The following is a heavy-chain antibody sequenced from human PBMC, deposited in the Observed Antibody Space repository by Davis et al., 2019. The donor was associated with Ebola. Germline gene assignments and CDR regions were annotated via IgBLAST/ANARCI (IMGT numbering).Heavy chain of an antibody. CDR3: ARVPVVPAAIRSFDY. J-gene: IGHJ4*02. CDR1: GGTFSSYA. Sequence: SVKVSCKASGGTFSSYAISWVRQAPGQGLEWMGGIIPIFGTANYAQKFQGRVTITADESTSTAYMELSSLRSEDTAVYYCARVPVVPAAIRSFDYWGQGTLVTVSS. CDR2: IIPIFGTA. V-gene: IGHV1-69*13. D-gene: IGHD2-2*02.